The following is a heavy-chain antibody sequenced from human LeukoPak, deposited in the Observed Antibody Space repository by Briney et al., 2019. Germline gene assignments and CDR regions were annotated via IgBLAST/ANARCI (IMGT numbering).Heavy chain of an antibody. CDR3: AREDSGYDFDC. V-gene: IGHV3-23*01. J-gene: IGHJ5*01. D-gene: IGHD5-12*01. Sequence: GGSLRLSCAASGFTFSSYSMDWVRQAPGKGLEWVSAISGSGGSTYYADSVKGRFTSSRDNSKNTLYLQMNSLRVEDTAVYYCAREDSGYDFDCWGQGTLVTVSS. CDR1: GFTFSSYS. CDR2: ISGSGGST.